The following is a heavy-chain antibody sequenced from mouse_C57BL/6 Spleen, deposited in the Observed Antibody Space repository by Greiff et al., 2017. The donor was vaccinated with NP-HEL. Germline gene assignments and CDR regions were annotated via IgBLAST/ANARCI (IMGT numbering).Heavy chain of an antibody. Sequence: DVKLVESGGGLVKPGGSLKLSCAASGFTFSSYAMSWVRQTPEKRLEWVATISDGGSYTYYPDNVKGRFTITSDNAKNNLYLQMSHLKSEDKAMYYCARDRDYYGSSRGFAYWGQGTLVTVSA. J-gene: IGHJ3*01. CDR2: ISDGGSYT. CDR3: ARDRDYYGSSRGFAY. CDR1: GFTFSSYA. D-gene: IGHD1-1*01. V-gene: IGHV5-4*01.